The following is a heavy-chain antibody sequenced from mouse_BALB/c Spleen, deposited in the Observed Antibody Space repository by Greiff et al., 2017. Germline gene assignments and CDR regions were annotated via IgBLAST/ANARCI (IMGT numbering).Heavy chain of an antibody. CDR3: GRSYDYDYYAMDY. D-gene: IGHD2-4*01. J-gene: IGHJ4*01. CDR2: INPYNGDT. CDR1: GYSFTGYF. Sequence: VQLKESGPELVKPGASVKISCKASGYSFTGYFMNWVKQSHGKSLEWIGRINPYNGDTFYNQKFKGKATLTVDKSSSTAHMELLSLTSEDSAVYYCGRSYDYDYYAMDYWGQGTSVTVSS. V-gene: IGHV1-37*01.